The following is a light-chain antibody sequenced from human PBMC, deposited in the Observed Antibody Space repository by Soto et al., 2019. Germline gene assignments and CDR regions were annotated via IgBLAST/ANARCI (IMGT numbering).Light chain of an antibody. CDR2: DVS. CDR3: CSYAGSPYV. CDR1: SSAVGGYKY. Sequence: QSALTQPRSVSGSPGQSVTISCTGTSSAVGGYKYVSWYQQHPGKAPKLMIYDVSDRPSGVPDRFSGSKSGNTASLSISGLHAEDEADYYCCSYAGSPYVFGTGTKVTVL. J-gene: IGLJ1*01. V-gene: IGLV2-11*01.